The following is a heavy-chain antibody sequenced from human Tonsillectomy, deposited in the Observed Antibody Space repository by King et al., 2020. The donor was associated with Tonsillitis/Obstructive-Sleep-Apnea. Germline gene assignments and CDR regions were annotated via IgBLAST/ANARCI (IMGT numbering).Heavy chain of an antibody. CDR2: ISAYNGNT. CDR3: ARDSASIVVVPAAEYYFDY. Sequence: QLVQSGAEVKKPGASVKVSCKASGYTFTSYGISWVRQAPGQGLEWMGWISAYNGNTNYAQKLQGRVTMTTDTSTSTAYMELRSLRSDDTAVYYCARDSASIVVVPAAEYYFDYWGQGTLVTVSS. V-gene: IGHV1-18*01. D-gene: IGHD2-2*01. CDR1: GYTFTSYG. J-gene: IGHJ4*02.